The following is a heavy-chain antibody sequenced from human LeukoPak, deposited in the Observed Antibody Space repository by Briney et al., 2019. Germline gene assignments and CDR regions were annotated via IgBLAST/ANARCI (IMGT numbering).Heavy chain of an antibody. CDR2: INHSGST. CDR3: ARGPPRSSSTAQASRPIGYNWFDP. D-gene: IGHD2-2*01. Sequence: SETLSLTCAVYGGSFSGYYWSWIRQPPGKGLEWIGEINHSGSTNYNPSLKSRVTISVDTSKNQFSLKLSSVTAADTAVYYCARGPPRSSSTAQASRPIGYNWFDPWGQGTPVTVSS. V-gene: IGHV4-34*01. J-gene: IGHJ5*02. CDR1: GGSFSGYY.